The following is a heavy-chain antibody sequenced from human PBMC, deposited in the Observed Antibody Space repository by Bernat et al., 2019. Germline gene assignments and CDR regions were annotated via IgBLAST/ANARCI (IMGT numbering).Heavy chain of an antibody. CDR3: ASSTRKAIYYFDY. CDR1: GFTFSSYS. Sequence: EVQLVESGGGLVKPGGSLRLSCAASGFTFSSYSMNWVRQAPGKGLEWVSSISSSSSYIYYADSVKGRFTISRDNAKNSLYLQKNSLRAEDTAVYYCASSTRKAIYYFDYWGQGTLVTVSS. V-gene: IGHV3-21*01. J-gene: IGHJ4*02. D-gene: IGHD3-3*01. CDR2: ISSSSSYI.